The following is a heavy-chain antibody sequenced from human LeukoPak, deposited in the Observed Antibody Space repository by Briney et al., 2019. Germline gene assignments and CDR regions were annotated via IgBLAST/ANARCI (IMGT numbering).Heavy chain of an antibody. J-gene: IGHJ4*02. CDR2: IVGNGLTI. CDR1: GFTFSSYA. V-gene: IGHV3-48*03. D-gene: IGHD1-1*01. Sequence: GGALRLSCAASGFTFSSYALNCVPPAPGKGLEWVSYIVGNGLTIYYADSVKGRFTISKNNAKNSLSLQMNSLRPEDTAVYYCLRKLTGTTFFDYWGQGTLVTVSS. CDR3: LRKLTGTTFFDY.